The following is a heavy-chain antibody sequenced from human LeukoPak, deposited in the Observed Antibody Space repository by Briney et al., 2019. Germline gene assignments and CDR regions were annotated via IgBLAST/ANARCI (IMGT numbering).Heavy chain of an antibody. V-gene: IGHV1-8*01. CDR1: GYTFTSYD. D-gene: IGHD6-13*01. J-gene: IGHJ4*02. Sequence: ASVKVSGKASGYTFTSYDINGVGQAPGQGLEWMGWMNPNSGNTGYAQKFQGRVTMTRNTSISTAYMELSSLRSEDTAVYYCARSDSSSWYVYWGQGTLVTVSS. CDR2: MNPNSGNT. CDR3: ARSDSSSWYVY.